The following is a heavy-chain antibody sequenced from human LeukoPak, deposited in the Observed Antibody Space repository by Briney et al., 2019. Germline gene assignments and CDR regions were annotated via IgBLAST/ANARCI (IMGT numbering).Heavy chain of an antibody. CDR1: GGSISSSSYY. CDR2: IYYSGST. CDR3: AREGLDILTGYYSDY. J-gene: IGHJ4*02. Sequence: PSETLSLTCTVSGGSISSSSYYWGWIRQPPGKGLEWIGSIYYSGSTYYNPSLKSRVTISVDTSKNQFSLKLSSVTAADTAVYYCAREGLDILTGYYSDYWGQGTLVTVSS. V-gene: IGHV4-39*07. D-gene: IGHD3-9*01.